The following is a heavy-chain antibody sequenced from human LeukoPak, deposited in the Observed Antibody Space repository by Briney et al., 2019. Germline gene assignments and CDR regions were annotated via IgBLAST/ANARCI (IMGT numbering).Heavy chain of an antibody. CDR1: GYSFTSNW. CDR3: ARAYSSSWLYFQH. V-gene: IGHV5-51*01. Sequence: HGESLKISCKGSGYSFTSNWIGWVRQMPGKGLEWMGIIYPGDSDTRYSPSFQGQVTISADKSISTAYLQWSSLKASDTAMYYCARAYSSSWLYFQHWGQGTLVTVSS. CDR2: IYPGDSDT. D-gene: IGHD6-13*01. J-gene: IGHJ1*01.